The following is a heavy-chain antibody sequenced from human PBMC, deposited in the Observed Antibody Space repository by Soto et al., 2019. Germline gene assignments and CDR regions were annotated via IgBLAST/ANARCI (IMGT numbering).Heavy chain of an antibody. CDR2: IIPILGIA. Sequence: QVQLVQSGAEVKKPGSSVKVSCKASGGTFSSYTISWVRQAPGQGLEWMGRIIPILGIANYAQKFQGRVTITADKSPSTAYRELSSLRSEDTAVYYCARGFIAAAGLFDYWGQGTLVTVSS. CDR1: GGTFSSYT. CDR3: ARGFIAAAGLFDY. D-gene: IGHD6-13*01. J-gene: IGHJ4*02. V-gene: IGHV1-69*02.